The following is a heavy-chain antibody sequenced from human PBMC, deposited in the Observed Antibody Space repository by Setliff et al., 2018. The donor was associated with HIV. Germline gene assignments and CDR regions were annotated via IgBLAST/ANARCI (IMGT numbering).Heavy chain of an antibody. CDR2: INHDRTT. CDR3: AREPRVRGTLDF. V-gene: IGHV4-34*01. D-gene: IGHD2-15*01. Sequence: PPETLSLTCAVYGGSFSGYYWSWIRQPPGKGLEWIGEINHDRTTNYNPSLKSRVSISVDMSQNQFSLKVTSVTAADTAVYYCAREPRVRGTLDFWGQGTLVTVSS. J-gene: IGHJ4*02. CDR1: GGSFSGYY.